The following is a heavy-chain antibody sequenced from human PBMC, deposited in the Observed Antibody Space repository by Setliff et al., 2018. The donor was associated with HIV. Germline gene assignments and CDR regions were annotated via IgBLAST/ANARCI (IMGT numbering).Heavy chain of an antibody. D-gene: IGHD2-15*01. CDR3: ARGYCSGESCYGFRRGSFYYYYYMDV. CDR1: GGSISSETYY. Sequence: KTSETLSLTCTVSGGSISSETYYWNWIRQPAGKGLEHIGHIYTGGSTNYNPSLKSRVIISGDTSKNQFSLELSSLTAADTAVYYCARGYCSGESCYGFRRGSFYYYYYMDVWGKGTTVTVS. V-gene: IGHV4-61*09. CDR2: IYTGGST. J-gene: IGHJ6*03.